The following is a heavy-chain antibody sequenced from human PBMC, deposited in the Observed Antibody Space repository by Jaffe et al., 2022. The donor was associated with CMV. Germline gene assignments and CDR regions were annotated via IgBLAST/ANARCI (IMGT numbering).Heavy chain of an antibody. CDR2: ISTDNGNT. D-gene: IGHD3-22*01. J-gene: IGHJ5*02. Sequence: QVQLVQSGAEVKKPGASVRVSCKASGYTFTTYGISWVRQAPGQGLEWMGWISTDNGNTNYAQKYQGRVTMTTEKFTSTAYMELRSLRSDDTAVYYCVRDVYYDSSGINWFDPWGQGTLVTVSS. CDR1: GYTFTTYG. CDR3: VRDVYYDSSGINWFDP. V-gene: IGHV1-18*04.